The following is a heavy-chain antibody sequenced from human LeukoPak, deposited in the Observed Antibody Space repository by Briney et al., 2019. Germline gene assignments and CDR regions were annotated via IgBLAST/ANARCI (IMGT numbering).Heavy chain of an antibody. Sequence: SETLSLTCAVYGGSFNNYYWSWIRQPPGKGLEWIGEINHYGTTNYSPSLKSRVTISVDTSKNQFSLKLSSVTAADTAVYYCARELLYYYDSSVFDYWGQGTLVTVSS. CDR1: GGSFNNYY. V-gene: IGHV4-34*01. CDR3: ARELLYYYDSSVFDY. D-gene: IGHD3-22*01. J-gene: IGHJ4*02. CDR2: INHYGTT.